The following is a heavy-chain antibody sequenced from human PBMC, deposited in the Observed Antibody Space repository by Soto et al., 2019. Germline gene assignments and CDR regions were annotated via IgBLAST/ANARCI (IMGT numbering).Heavy chain of an antibody. D-gene: IGHD3-22*01. V-gene: IGHV3-23*01. Sequence: EVQLLESGGGLVQPGGPLRLSCAASGFTFNNYAMSWVRQAPGRGLEWVSGISGSGETIYYADSVKGRFTVSRDNSKNTQKLQMSSLGAEDTAVYYCATHSRETVSCCGADWGKGTLVPVSS. J-gene: IGHJ4*01. CDR1: GFTFNNYA. CDR3: ATHSRETVSCCGAD. CDR2: ISGSGETI.